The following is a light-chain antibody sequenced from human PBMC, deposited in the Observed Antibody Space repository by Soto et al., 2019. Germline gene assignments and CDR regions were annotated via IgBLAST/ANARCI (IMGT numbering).Light chain of an antibody. J-gene: IGKJ2*01. CDR2: WAS. CDR1: QSVFYLSNNKNF. Sequence: DIVMTQSPDSLAVSLGERSTINCKSSQSVFYLSNNKNFLGWCQQRPGQPPKLLIHWASTRESGVPDRVSASVSGTDFTRAISDLQSEDVASCYCHQYYSTPYTLGQGPNLEI. V-gene: IGKV4-1*01. CDR3: HQYYSTPYT.